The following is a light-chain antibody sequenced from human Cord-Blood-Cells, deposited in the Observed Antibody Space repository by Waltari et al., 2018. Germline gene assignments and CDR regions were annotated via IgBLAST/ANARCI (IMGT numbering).Light chain of an antibody. V-gene: IGKV1-39*01. J-gene: IGKJ1*01. Sequence: DLQLTQSSSSLSASVGDRVTITCRASQRISSYLNWYQQKPGKAPKLLIYAASSLQSGVPSRFSGSGSGTDFTLTISSLQPEDFATYYCQQSYSTPTFGQGTKVEIK. CDR2: AAS. CDR3: QQSYSTPT. CDR1: QRISSY.